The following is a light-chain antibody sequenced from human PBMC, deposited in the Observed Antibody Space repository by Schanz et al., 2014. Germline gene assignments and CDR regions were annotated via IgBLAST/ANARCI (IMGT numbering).Light chain of an antibody. CDR1: SSDVGDYNH. J-gene: IGLJ2*01. CDR3: SSYAGSNNLV. Sequence: QSALTQPPSVSGSPGQSITISCTGTSSDVGDYNHVSWYQQHPGKAPKLMIYEVSKRPSGVPDRFSGSKSGNTASLTVSGLQADDEAEYYCSSYAGSNNLVFGGGTKLTVL. V-gene: IGLV2-8*01. CDR2: EVS.